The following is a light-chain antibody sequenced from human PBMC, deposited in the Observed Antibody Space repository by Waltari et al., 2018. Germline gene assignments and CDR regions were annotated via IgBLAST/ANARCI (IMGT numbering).Light chain of an antibody. CDR3: QQYYDAPRT. J-gene: IGKJ1*01. V-gene: IGKV4-1*01. CDR1: QSVLYSSNNKND. Sequence: DIVMTQSPDSLAVSLGERATLNRKSTQSVLYSSNNKNDLAWYRQKPGQPPKLLIYWASTRESGVPDRFSGSGSGTDFTLTISSLQAEDVAVYYCQQYYDAPRTFGQGTKVEIK. CDR2: WAS.